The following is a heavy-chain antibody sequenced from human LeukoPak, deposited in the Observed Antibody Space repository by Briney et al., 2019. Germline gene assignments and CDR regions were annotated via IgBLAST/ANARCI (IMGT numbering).Heavy chain of an antibody. D-gene: IGHD3-16*01. CDR2: ISGSGGIT. J-gene: IGHJ4*02. CDR1: GFTFTSYA. V-gene: IGHV3-23*01. CDR3: ARDSSRGGIPSQVRFDY. Sequence: GGSLRLSCAASGFTFTSYAISWVRQAPGRGLECVSIISGSGGITDYADSVKGRFTISRDNSKNTLYLQMNSLRAEDTAVYYCARDSSRGGIPSQVRFDYWGQGTLVTVSS.